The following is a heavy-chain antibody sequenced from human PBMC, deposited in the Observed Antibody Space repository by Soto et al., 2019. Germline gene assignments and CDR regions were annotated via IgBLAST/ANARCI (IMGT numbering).Heavy chain of an antibody. CDR1: GYTFTSHW. J-gene: IGHJ2*01. V-gene: IGHV5-51*01. Sequence: PGESLKISCKGSGYTFTSHWIGWVRQMPGKGLEWMGIIYPGDFDTRYSPSFQGQVTVSADKSINTAYLQWNSLKASDTAMYYCAVGTADYGSQYFDLWGRGTLVTVSS. CDR3: AVGTADYGSQYFDL. CDR2: IYPGDFDT. D-gene: IGHD4-17*01.